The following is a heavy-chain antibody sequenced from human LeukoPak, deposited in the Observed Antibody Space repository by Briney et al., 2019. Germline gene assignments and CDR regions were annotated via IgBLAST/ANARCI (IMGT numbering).Heavy chain of an antibody. J-gene: IGHJ3*02. D-gene: IGHD6-19*01. Sequence: ASVKVSCKASGGTFSSYAISWVRQAPGQGLEWMGRIIPILGIANYAQKFQGRVTITADKSTSTAYMELSSLRSEDTAVYYCARDLQRNTRSGWDDAFDIWGQGTMVTVSS. CDR3: ARDLQRNTRSGWDDAFDI. V-gene: IGHV1-69*04. CDR1: GGTFSSYA. CDR2: IIPILGIA.